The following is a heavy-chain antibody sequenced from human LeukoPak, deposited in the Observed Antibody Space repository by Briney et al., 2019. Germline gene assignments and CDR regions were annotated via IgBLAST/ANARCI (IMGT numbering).Heavy chain of an antibody. D-gene: IGHD2-2*01. CDR1: GGSISSGSYY. J-gene: IGHJ6*02. Sequence: PSQTLSLICTVSGGSISSGSYYWIWIRQPAGKGLEWIGRIYTSGSTNYNPSLKSRVTISVDSSKNQFSLKLSSVTAADTAVYYCASATYCSSTSCYQEYYYGMDVWGQGTTVTVSS. CDR3: ASATYCSSTSCYQEYYYGMDV. V-gene: IGHV4-61*02. CDR2: IYTSGST.